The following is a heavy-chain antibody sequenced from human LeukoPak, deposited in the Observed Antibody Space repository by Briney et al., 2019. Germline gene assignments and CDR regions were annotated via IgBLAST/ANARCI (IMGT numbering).Heavy chain of an antibody. V-gene: IGHV4-39*01. J-gene: IGHJ4*02. CDR2: IYYSGNT. CDR1: GVSISSSNSY. Sequence: PSETLSLTCTVSGVSISSSNSYWGWIRQPPGKGLEWIGSIYYSGNTYYNASLKSQVSISIDTSKNQFSLRLTSVTAADTAVYYCARQTGSGLFTLPGGQGTLVTVSS. D-gene: IGHD3/OR15-3a*01. CDR3: ARQTGSGLFTLP.